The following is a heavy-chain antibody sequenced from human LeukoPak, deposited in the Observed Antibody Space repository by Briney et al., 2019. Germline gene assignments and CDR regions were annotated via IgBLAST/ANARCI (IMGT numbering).Heavy chain of an antibody. Sequence: GASVKVSCKASGYTFTGYYMHWVRQAPGQGLEWMGWINPNSGGTNYAQKFQGRVTMTRDTSISTAYMELSRLGSDDTAVYYCARGPTANVLLWFGELPRGAFGIWGQGTMVTVSS. V-gene: IGHV1-2*02. CDR1: GYTFTGYY. D-gene: IGHD3-10*01. CDR2: INPNSGGT. J-gene: IGHJ3*02. CDR3: ARGPTANVLLWFGELPRGAFGI.